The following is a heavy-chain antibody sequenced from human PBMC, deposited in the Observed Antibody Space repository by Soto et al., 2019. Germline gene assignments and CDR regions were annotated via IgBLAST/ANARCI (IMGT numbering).Heavy chain of an antibody. V-gene: IGHV3-15*07. CDR1: GFTFSNAW. Sequence: GGSLRLSCAASGFTFSNAWMNWVRQAPGKGLERVGRIKSKTDGGTTDYAAPAKGRFTISRDDSKNTLYLQMNSLKTEDTAVYYCTTDPVTMIVVVPSSGWGQGTLVTVSS. CDR3: TTDPVTMIVVVPSSG. J-gene: IGHJ4*02. CDR2: IKSKTDGGTT. D-gene: IGHD3-22*01.